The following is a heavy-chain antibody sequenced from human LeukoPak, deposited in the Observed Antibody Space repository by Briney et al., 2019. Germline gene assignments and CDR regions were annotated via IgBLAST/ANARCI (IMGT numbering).Heavy chain of an antibody. CDR1: GYTFTGYY. J-gene: IGHJ4*02. Sequence: EASVKVSCKASGYTFTGYYMHWVRQAPGQGLEWMGWISPNSGGTNYAQNFQGRVTMTRDTSISTAYMELSRLRPDDTAVYYCAREYYDSSGYYSYYFDYWGQGTLVTVSS. CDR2: ISPNSGGT. V-gene: IGHV1-2*02. D-gene: IGHD3-22*01. CDR3: AREYYDSSGYYSYYFDY.